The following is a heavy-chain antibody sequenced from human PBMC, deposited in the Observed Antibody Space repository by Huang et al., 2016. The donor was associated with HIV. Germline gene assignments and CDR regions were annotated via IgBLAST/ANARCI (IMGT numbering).Heavy chain of an antibody. CDR1: GGSLSSYS. Sequence: VQLQQWGAGLLKPSETLSLTCAVYGGSLSSYSWSWIRQSPGTGLHWVGEIDHSGATTYNPSLQSRLTISVDTSKNQFSLRLTSVTAADTAVYYCASRRPRVRGGGGDFPSWGQGTLVTVSS. CDR3: ASRRPRVRGGGGDFPS. CDR2: IDHSGAT. V-gene: IGHV4-34*01. J-gene: IGHJ4*02. D-gene: IGHD3-10*01.